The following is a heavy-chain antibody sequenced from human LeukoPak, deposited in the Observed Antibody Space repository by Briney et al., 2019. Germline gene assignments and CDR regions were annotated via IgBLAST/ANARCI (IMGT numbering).Heavy chain of an antibody. V-gene: IGHV5-51*01. D-gene: IGHD7-27*01. CDR1: GYSFTSYW. CDR3: ARATSQLGIDY. J-gene: IGHJ4*02. CDR2: IYPGDSDT. Sequence: GESLKISCKGSGYSFTSYWIGWVRQMPGKGLEWLGIIYPGDSDTRYSPSFQGQVTMSADKSISTAYLQWSSLEASDTAMYYCARATSQLGIDYWGRGTLVTVSS.